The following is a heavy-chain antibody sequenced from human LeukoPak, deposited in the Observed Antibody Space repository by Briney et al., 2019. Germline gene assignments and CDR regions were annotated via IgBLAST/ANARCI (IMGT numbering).Heavy chain of an antibody. CDR1: GYTFIDYY. Sequence: ASVKVSCKASGYTFIDYYIHWVRQAPGQGLQWVGWINPNSGGTSYAEKFQGRVTMTRNMSISTAYMELSRLRSDDTALYYCARGVLAGYDSSGYPFYNWFDPWGQGTLVTVSS. CDR2: INPNSGGT. D-gene: IGHD3-22*01. CDR3: ARGVLAGYDSSGYPFYNWFDP. J-gene: IGHJ5*02. V-gene: IGHV1-2*02.